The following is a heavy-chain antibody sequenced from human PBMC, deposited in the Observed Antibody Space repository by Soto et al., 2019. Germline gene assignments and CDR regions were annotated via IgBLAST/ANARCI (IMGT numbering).Heavy chain of an antibody. CDR2: MSFDGTEK. CDR1: TVYFAIYG. D-gene: IGHD1-26*01. J-gene: IGHJ4*02. CDR3: ARSPSIAGSYYNY. V-gene: IGHV3-30*02. Sequence: GGSLRLSCRTSTVYFAIYGIYWVRQSPGRGLEWLAYMSFDGTEKHYADSVKGRLTMSKDQSESETTFFFLMNSLRAEDTAVYYCARSPSIAGSYYNYWGQGTLVTVSS.